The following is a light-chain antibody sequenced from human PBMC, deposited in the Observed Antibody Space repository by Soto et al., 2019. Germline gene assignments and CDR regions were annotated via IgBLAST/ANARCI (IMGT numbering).Light chain of an antibody. CDR2: GAS. CDR1: QSVSNNY. Sequence: EIVMTQSPGTLSLSPGERATLSCRPSQSVSNNYLAWYQQNPGQAPRLLIYGASNRATGIPDRFSGSGSGTDFPLTISRLEPEDFAVYYCQQYGSSGTFGQGTKVDIK. CDR3: QQYGSSGT. J-gene: IGKJ1*01. V-gene: IGKV3-20*01.